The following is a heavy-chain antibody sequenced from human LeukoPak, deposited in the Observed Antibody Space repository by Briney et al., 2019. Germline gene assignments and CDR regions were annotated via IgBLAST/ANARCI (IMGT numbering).Heavy chain of an antibody. Sequence: GASVKVSCKASGYTFTVNNMHWVRQAPGQGLEWMGWISPNSGGTNYAQNFQGRVTMTRGTSISTAYMELSRLRSDDTAVYYCARVKISNYGSDYDYWGQGTLVTVSS. J-gene: IGHJ4*02. CDR3: ARVKISNYGSDYDY. CDR1: GYTFTVNN. CDR2: ISPNSGGT. D-gene: IGHD3-10*01. V-gene: IGHV1-2*02.